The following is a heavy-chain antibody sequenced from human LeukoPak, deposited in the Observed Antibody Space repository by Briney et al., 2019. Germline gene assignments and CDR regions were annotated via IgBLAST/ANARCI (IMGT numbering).Heavy chain of an antibody. V-gene: IGHV3-7*01. CDR1: GFTFSMSW. Sequence: GGSLRLSCAASGFTFSMSWMTWVRQAPGKGLEWVASINGHGSEIHYVDSVKGRFTISRDNANDSLYLQMNSLRAEDTALYYCAKDRGSTIITQDFDYWGQGTLVTVSS. CDR3: AKDRGSTIITQDFDY. D-gene: IGHD5/OR15-5a*01. CDR2: INGHGSEI. J-gene: IGHJ4*02.